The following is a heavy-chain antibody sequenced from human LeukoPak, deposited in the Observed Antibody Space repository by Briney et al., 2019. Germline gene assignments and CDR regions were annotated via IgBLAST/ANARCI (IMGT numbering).Heavy chain of an antibody. V-gene: IGHV3-30*03. J-gene: IGHJ4*02. Sequence: GGSLRLSCAASGFTFSTYDMHWVRQAPDKGLEWVAVISKDGGITIYAESVKGRFTISRDNSENTLNLQMNSLRAEDTAVYYCARAGFTFSDYFGSFFDYWGQGTLVTVSS. CDR2: ISKDGGIT. D-gene: IGHD3-10*01. CDR3: ARAGFTFSDYFGSFFDY. CDR1: GFTFSTYD.